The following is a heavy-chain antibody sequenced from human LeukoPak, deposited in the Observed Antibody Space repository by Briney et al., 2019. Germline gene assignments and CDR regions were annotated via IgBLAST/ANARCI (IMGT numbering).Heavy chain of an antibody. Sequence: GASVKVSCKASGGTFSSYAISWVRQAPGQGLEWMGGIIPIFGTANYAQKFQGRVTITADESTSTAYMELSSLRSEDTAVYYCASIRTTVHHHWFDPWGQGTLVTVSS. D-gene: IGHD4-17*01. J-gene: IGHJ5*02. CDR3: ASIRTTVHHHWFDP. CDR2: IIPIFGTA. CDR1: GGTFSSYA. V-gene: IGHV1-69*13.